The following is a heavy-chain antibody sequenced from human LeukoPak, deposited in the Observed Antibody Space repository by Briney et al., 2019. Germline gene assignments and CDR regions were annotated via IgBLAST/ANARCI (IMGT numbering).Heavy chain of an antibody. Sequence: SGGSLRLSCAASGFTFSSYAMSWVRQAPGKGLEWVSAISGSGGSTYYADSVKGRFTISRDNSKNTLYLQMNSLRAEDTAVYYCAKSRDSSGYLGLSGYWGQGTLVTVSS. J-gene: IGHJ4*02. D-gene: IGHD3-22*01. V-gene: IGHV3-23*01. CDR3: AKSRDSSGYLGLSGY. CDR2: ISGSGGST. CDR1: GFTFSSYA.